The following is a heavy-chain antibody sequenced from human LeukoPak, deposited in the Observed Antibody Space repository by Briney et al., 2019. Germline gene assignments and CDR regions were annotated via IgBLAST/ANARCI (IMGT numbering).Heavy chain of an antibody. Sequence: SVKVSCKASGGTFSSYAISWVRQAPGQGLEWMGGIIPIFGTANYAQKFQGRVTITADKSTSTAYMELSSLRSEDTAVFYCARALITIFGAIYYYYYGMDVWGQGTTVTVSS. D-gene: IGHD3-3*01. J-gene: IGHJ6*02. CDR3: ARALITIFGAIYYYYYGMDV. V-gene: IGHV1-69*06. CDR2: IIPIFGTA. CDR1: GGTFSSYA.